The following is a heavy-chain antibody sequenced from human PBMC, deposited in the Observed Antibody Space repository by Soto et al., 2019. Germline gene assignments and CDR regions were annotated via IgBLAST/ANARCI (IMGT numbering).Heavy chain of an antibody. J-gene: IGHJ6*02. CDR2: IIPIFGTT. D-gene: IGHD3-10*01. CDR3: ATGRRTGNYGMDV. CDR1: GGTFSNDA. Sequence: QEQLVQAGAEVKKPGSSVRISCRASGGTFSNDAVSWVRQAPGQGLQWMGGIIPIFGTTHYAQKFQGRVTITADESTATAYMELRSVTSEDTAVYYCATGRRTGNYGMDVWCQGTAVTVSS. V-gene: IGHV1-69*01.